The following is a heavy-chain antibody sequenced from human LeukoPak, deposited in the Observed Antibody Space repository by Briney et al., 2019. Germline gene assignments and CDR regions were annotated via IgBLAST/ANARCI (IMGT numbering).Heavy chain of an antibody. J-gene: IGHJ4*02. CDR2: ISGSVITI. CDR3: AKERSSEDYPYYFDS. V-gene: IGHV3-23*01. D-gene: IGHD3-22*01. Sequence: GGSLRLSCAASGFTFSSYAMTWVRQAPGKGLEWVSGISGSVITIFYADSVRGRFTISRDNSRNTLYLLMNSLRAEDTAVYYCAKERSSEDYPYYFDSWGQGTLVTVSS. CDR1: GFTFSSYA.